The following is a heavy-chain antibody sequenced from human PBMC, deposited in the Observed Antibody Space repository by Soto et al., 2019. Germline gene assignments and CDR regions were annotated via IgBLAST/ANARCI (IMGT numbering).Heavy chain of an antibody. J-gene: IGHJ6*03. CDR2: IYYSGRT. D-gene: IGHD3-3*01. CDR3: ARTGARADFGVVIIPTYEYYYDMYV. V-gene: IGHV4-59*01. CDR1: GGSISSYY. Sequence: QVQLQESGPGLVKPSETLSLTCTVSGGSISSYYWSWLRQPTGKGLKWIGYIYYSGRTNYNPSLKSRGTISVDTSKYQCSLKLSSVTAADTAVYYCARTGARADFGVVIIPTYEYYYDMYVWGKGTTVTVSS.